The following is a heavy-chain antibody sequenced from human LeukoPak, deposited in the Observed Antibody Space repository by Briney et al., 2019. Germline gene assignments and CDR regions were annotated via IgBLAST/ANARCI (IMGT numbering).Heavy chain of an antibody. CDR3: ARLAVAGLNPIDY. J-gene: IGHJ4*02. D-gene: IGHD6-19*01. Sequence: SVTVSCMASGGTFISYAISWVRQAPGQGLEWMGGIIPIFGTANYAQKFQGRVTITADESTSTAYMELSSLRSEDTAVYYCARLAVAGLNPIDYWGQGTLVTVSS. V-gene: IGHV1-69*13. CDR1: GGTFISYA. CDR2: IIPIFGTA.